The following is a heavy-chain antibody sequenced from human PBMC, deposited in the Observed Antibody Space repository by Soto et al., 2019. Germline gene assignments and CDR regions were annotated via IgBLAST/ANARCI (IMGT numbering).Heavy chain of an antibody. CDR2: FDPEDGET. D-gene: IGHD3-3*02. J-gene: IGHJ6*02. Sequence: ALVKVSCKVSGYTLTELSMHWVRQAPGKGLEWMGGFDPEDGETIYAQKFQGRVTMTEDTSTDTAYMELSSLRSEDTAVYYCATSFLEWLLSYPYGMDVWGQGTTVTVSS. CDR3: ATSFLEWLLSYPYGMDV. CDR1: GYTLTELS. V-gene: IGHV1-24*01.